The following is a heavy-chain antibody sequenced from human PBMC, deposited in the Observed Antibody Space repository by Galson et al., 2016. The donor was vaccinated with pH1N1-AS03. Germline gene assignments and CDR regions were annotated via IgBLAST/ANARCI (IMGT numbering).Heavy chain of an antibody. V-gene: IGHV3-48*01. Sequence: SLRLSCAASGFTFSYYSMNWVRQAPGKGLEWVSYISSGGDSIYYADSVKGRFSISRDNAKESLYLQMNSLRGEDTGVYYCARIVTMSDFDSWGQGTLVTVSS. J-gene: IGHJ4*02. CDR1: GFTFSYYS. CDR3: ARIVTMSDFDS. CDR2: ISSGGDSI. D-gene: IGHD2-21*02.